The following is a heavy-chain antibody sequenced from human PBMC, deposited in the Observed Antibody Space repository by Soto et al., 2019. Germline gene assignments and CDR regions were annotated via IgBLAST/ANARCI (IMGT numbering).Heavy chain of an antibody. CDR2: INAGNGNT. Sequence: ASVKVSCKASGYTFTSYAMHWVRQAPGQRLEWMGWINAGNGNTKYSQKFQGRVTITRDTSASTAYMELSSLRSEDTAVYYCARAQPLSIEDGMDVWGQGTTVTVSS. D-gene: IGHD2-8*01. J-gene: IGHJ6*02. CDR1: GYTFTSYA. CDR3: ARAQPLSIEDGMDV. V-gene: IGHV1-3*01.